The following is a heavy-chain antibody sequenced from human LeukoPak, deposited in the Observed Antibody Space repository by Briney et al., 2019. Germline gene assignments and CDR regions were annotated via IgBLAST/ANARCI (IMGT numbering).Heavy chain of an antibody. V-gene: IGHV3-48*02. CDR3: ARVLAYGASWYFDL. CDR1: GFIFSDYS. Sequence: PGGSLRLSCAASGFIFSDYSVIWVRQAPGKGLERISYISSSSKTIYYADSVKGRFTISRDNAKNSLYLQVNSLRDEDTAMYYCARVLAYGASWYFDLWGRGTLVTVSS. D-gene: IGHD4/OR15-4a*01. CDR2: ISSSSKTI. J-gene: IGHJ2*01.